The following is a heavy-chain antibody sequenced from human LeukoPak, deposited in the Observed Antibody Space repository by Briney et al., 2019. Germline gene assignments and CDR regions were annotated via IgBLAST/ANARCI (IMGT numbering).Heavy chain of an antibody. J-gene: IGHJ4*02. CDR2: IKKDGSEN. Sequence: GGSLRLSCAASGFTFNTYWMSWVRQAPGKGLEWVANIKKDGSENYYVDSVKGRFTISRDNAKKSLYLQMNSLRAEDTAMYYCARDLQGYSSGWNRGDYWGQGTLVTVSS. V-gene: IGHV3-7*01. CDR1: GFTFNTYW. D-gene: IGHD6-19*01. CDR3: ARDLQGYSSGWNRGDY.